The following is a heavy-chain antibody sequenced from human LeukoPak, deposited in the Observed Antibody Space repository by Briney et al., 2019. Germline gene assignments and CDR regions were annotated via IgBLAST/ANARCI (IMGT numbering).Heavy chain of an antibody. V-gene: IGHV4-59*08. CDR1: GGSISSYY. CDR3: ARLPGIDAFDI. J-gene: IGHJ3*02. CDR2: IYYSGST. D-gene: IGHD3-10*01. Sequence: SETLSLSCTVSGGSISSYYWSWIRQPPGKGLEWIGYIYYSGSTNYNPSLKSRVTISVDTSKNQFSLKLSSVTAADTAVYYCARLPGIDAFDIWGQGTMVTVSS.